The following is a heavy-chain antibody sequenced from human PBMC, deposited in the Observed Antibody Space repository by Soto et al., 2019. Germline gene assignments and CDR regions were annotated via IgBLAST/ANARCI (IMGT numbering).Heavy chain of an antibody. D-gene: IGHD3-10*01. J-gene: IGHJ4*02. Sequence: QITLKESGPTLVKPTQTLTLTCTFSGFSLSTSGVGVGWIRQTPGKALEWLAVIYWDDDKRSSSSLKSRLTITKDTSKNQVVLTMTNMDPVDTATYYCAHHPYYGLAPYSFDYWGQGILVTVSS. CDR2: IYWDDDK. CDR1: GFSLSTSGVG. V-gene: IGHV2-5*02. CDR3: AHHPYYGLAPYSFDY.